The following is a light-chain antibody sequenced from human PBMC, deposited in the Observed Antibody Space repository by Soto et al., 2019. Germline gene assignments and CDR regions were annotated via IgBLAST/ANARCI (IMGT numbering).Light chain of an antibody. V-gene: IGLV1-40*01. Sequence: QSVLTQPPSVSRAPGQRVTISCTGSSSNIGARFDVHWYQQLPGSAPKLLIYSNNNRPSGVPDRFSVSRSATSASLAITGLQAADEADYYCQSYDSSLSAYVFGTATKLTVL. J-gene: IGLJ1*01. CDR1: SSNIGARFD. CDR3: QSYDSSLSAYV. CDR2: SNN.